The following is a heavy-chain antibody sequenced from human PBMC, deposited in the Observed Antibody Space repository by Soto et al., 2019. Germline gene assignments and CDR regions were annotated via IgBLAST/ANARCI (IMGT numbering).Heavy chain of an antibody. Sequence: GESLKISCKGSGFTFSNHWIAWVRQMPGRGLEWMGIIYGGDSDTRYSPSFQGQVTISADKSINTVYLQWRSLKASDTAMYYCARLGGENGENNGPDSKYYYYGMDVWGQGTTVTVSS. CDR1: GFTFSNHW. V-gene: IGHV5-51*01. CDR3: ARLGGENGENNGPDSKYYYYGMDV. D-gene: IGHD1-26*01. J-gene: IGHJ6*02. CDR2: IYGGDSDT.